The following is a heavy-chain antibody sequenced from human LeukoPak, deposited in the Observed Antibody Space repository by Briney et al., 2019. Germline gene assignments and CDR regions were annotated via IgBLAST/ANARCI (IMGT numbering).Heavy chain of an antibody. Sequence: ASVKVSCKASGYTFTKYGITWVRQAPGQGLEWMGWISTYNGSTNYAQKLQGRVTMTTDTSTSTAYMELRSLRSDDTAVYYCAREGLWFGDPYYYYYMDVWGKGTTVTVSS. CDR2: ISTYNGST. J-gene: IGHJ6*03. D-gene: IGHD3-10*01. V-gene: IGHV1-18*01. CDR1: GYTFTKYG. CDR3: AREGLWFGDPYYYYYMDV.